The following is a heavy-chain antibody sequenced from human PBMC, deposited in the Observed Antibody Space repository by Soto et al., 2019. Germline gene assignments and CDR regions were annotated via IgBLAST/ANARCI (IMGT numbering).Heavy chain of an antibody. D-gene: IGHD5-18*01. CDR2: IYSGGST. CDR1: GFTVSSNY. J-gene: IGHJ4*02. V-gene: IGHV3-66*01. CDR3: TRDDSYGYSDY. Sequence: GGSLRLSCAASGFTVSSNYMSWVRQAPGKGLEWVSVIYSGGSTYYADSVKGRFTISRDNSKNTLYLQMNSLRAEDTAVYYCTRDDSYGYSDYWGQGTLVTVSS.